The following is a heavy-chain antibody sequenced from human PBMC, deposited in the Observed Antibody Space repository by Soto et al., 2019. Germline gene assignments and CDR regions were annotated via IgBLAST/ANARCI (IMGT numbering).Heavy chain of an antibody. J-gene: IGHJ4*02. CDR1: GYTFTSYA. D-gene: IGHD3-22*01. Sequence: ASVKVSCKASGYTFTSYAMHWVRQAPGQRLEWMGWINAGNGNTKYSQKFQGRVTITRDTSASTAYMELSSLRSEDTAVYYCARFERWLLYYFDYWGQGTRVTVSS. V-gene: IGHV1-3*01. CDR3: ARFERWLLYYFDY. CDR2: INAGNGNT.